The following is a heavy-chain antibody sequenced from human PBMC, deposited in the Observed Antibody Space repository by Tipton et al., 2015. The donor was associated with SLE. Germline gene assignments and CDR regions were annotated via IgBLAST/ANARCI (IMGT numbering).Heavy chain of an antibody. Sequence: TLSLTCAVYGGSLTDHYWSWIRQSPGTGLECIGEINSRGSANYHPSLKSRATVSVDTSKNQFSLKLTSVTAADTAVYYCARDKGRFDPWGQGTLVTVSS. J-gene: IGHJ5*02. V-gene: IGHV4-34*01. CDR3: ARDKGRFDP. CDR2: INSRGSA. CDR1: GGSLTDHY.